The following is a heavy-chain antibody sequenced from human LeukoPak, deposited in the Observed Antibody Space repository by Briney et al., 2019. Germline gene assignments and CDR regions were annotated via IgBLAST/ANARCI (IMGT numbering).Heavy chain of an antibody. CDR3: ATGAYCSSTSCYDAAFDI. Sequence: SETLSLTCAVYGGSFSGYYWGWIRQPPGKGLEWIGEINHSGSTNYNPSLKSRVTITVDTSKNQFSLKLSSVTAADTAVYYCATGAYCSSTSCYDAAFDIWGQGTMVTVSS. CDR1: GGSFSGYY. J-gene: IGHJ3*02. V-gene: IGHV4-34*01. D-gene: IGHD2-2*01. CDR2: INHSGST.